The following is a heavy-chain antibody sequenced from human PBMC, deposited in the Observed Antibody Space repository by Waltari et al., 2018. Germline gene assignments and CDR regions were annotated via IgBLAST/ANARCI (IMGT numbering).Heavy chain of an antibody. V-gene: IGHV1-24*01. Sequence: QVKLVQSGAEVKKPGASGKVSCKVSGYTLTELSMHRVRQAPGKGLEWRGGFGPDDGETIDGQKFQGRVTMTEDTSTDTAYMELSSLRSEDTAGYYFATAMIGGSDQGYFDLWGRGTLVTVAS. CDR1: GYTLTELS. J-gene: IGHJ2*01. D-gene: IGHD1-26*01. CDR2: FGPDDGET. CDR3: ATAMIGGSDQGYFDL.